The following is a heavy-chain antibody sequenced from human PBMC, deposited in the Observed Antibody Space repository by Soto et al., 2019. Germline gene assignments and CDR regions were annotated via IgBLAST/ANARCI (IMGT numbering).Heavy chain of an antibody. CDR3: ARLRAIFGVVNQRDAFDI. V-gene: IGHV5-51*01. Sequence: PGESLKISCKGSGYSFTSYWIGWVRQMPGKGLEWMGIIYPGDSDTRYSPSFQGQVTISADKSISTAYLQWSSLKASDTAMYYCARLRAIFGVVNQRDAFDIWGQGTMVTVSS. J-gene: IGHJ3*02. CDR2: IYPGDSDT. CDR1: GYSFTSYW. D-gene: IGHD3-3*01.